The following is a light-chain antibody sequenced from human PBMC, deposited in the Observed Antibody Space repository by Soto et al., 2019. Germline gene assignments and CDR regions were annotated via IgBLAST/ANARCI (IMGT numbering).Light chain of an antibody. J-gene: IGLJ1*01. CDR2: EVS. V-gene: IGLV2-8*01. CDR3: SSYAGSNNVYV. CDR1: SSDVGSYNY. Sequence: QSALTQPPSASGSPGQSVTISCTGTSSDVGSYNYVSWYQQHPGKAPKLMIYEVSKRPSGVPDRFSGSKSGNTASLTVSGLQAEDEADYYCSSYAGSNNVYVFGTGTKVTVL.